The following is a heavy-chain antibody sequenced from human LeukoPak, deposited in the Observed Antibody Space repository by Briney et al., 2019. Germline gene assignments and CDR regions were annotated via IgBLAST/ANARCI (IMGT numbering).Heavy chain of an antibody. D-gene: IGHD5-18*01. V-gene: IGHV4-59*08. CDR1: GGSISSYY. CDR2: IYYSGST. Sequence: SETLSLTCTVSGGSISSYYWSWIRQPPGKGLEWIGYIYYSGSTNYNPSLKSRVTISVDTSKNQFSLKLSSVTAADTAVYYCARLRTAMAGIDCWGQGTLVTVSS. CDR3: ARLRTAMAGIDC. J-gene: IGHJ4*02.